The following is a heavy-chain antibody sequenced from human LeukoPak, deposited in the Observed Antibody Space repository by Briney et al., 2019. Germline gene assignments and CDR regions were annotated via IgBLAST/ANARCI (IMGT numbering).Heavy chain of an antibody. CDR3: ARDYRDVLLWFGELSK. V-gene: IGHV1-18*01. D-gene: IGHD3-10*01. CDR2: ISAYNGNT. Sequence: ASVKVSCKASGYTFTSYGISWVRQAPGQGLEWMGWISAYNGNTKYAQKLQGRVTMTTDTSTSTAYMELRSLRSDDTAVYYCARDYRDVLLWFGELSKWGQGTLVTVSS. CDR1: GYTFTSYG. J-gene: IGHJ4*02.